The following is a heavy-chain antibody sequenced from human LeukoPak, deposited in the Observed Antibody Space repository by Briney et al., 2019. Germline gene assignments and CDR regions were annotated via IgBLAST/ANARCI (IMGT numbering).Heavy chain of an antibody. CDR1: GVSIASRGFS. D-gene: IGHD2-21*02. Sequence: SQTLSLTCTVSGVSIASRGFSWTWIRQPPGKGLEWIGCISNSGDAYSNPSLKSRLSISVYASKNQFSLRLTSVTAADTAVYFCARDVLVTSSPDAFDVWGQGTMVTVSS. CDR3: ARDVLVTSSPDAFDV. CDR2: ISNSGDA. V-gene: IGHV4-31*03. J-gene: IGHJ3*01.